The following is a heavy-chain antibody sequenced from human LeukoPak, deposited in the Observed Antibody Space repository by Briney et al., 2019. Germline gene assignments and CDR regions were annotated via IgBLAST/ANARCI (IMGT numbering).Heavy chain of an antibody. CDR1: GFTFSTFA. Sequence: GGSLRLSCAASGFTFSTFAMIWVRQPPGKGLEWVSSIFPSGGEIHYADSVRGRFTISRDNSKSTLSLQMNSLRAEDTAVYYCARGGQQLEFDYWGQGTLVTVSS. CDR2: IFPSGGEI. V-gene: IGHV3-23*01. D-gene: IGHD6-13*01. J-gene: IGHJ4*02. CDR3: ARGGQQLEFDY.